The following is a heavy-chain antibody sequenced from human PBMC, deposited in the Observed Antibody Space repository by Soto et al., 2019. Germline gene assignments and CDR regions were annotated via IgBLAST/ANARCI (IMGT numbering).Heavy chain of an antibody. CDR2: INPSGGST. J-gene: IGHJ6*02. CDR3: ARDLIAAAGDYYYYYYGMDV. V-gene: IGHV1-46*01. Sequence: GASVKVSCKASGYAFTSYYMHWVRQAPGQGLEWMGIINPSGGSTSYAQKFQCRVTMTRDTSTSTVYMELSSLRSEDTAVYYCARDLIAAAGDYYYYYYGMDVWGQGTTVTVSS. D-gene: IGHD6-13*01. CDR1: GYAFTSYY.